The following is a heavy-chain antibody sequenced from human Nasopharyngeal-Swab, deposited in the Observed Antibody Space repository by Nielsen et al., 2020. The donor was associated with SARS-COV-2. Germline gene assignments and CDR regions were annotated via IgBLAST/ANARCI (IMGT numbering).Heavy chain of an antibody. V-gene: IGHV3-53*01. CDR2: IYSGGST. J-gene: IGHJ4*02. Sequence: GESLKISCAASGFTVSSNYMSWVRQAPGKGLEWVSVIYSGGSTYYADSVKGRFTISRDNSKNTLHLQMNSLRVEDTGVYYCAKDLHSSSWPVGYWGQGTLVTVSS. D-gene: IGHD6-6*01. CDR3: AKDLHSSSWPVGY. CDR1: GFTVSSNY.